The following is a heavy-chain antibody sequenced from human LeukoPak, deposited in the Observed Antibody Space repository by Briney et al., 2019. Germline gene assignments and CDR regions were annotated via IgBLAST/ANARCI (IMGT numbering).Heavy chain of an antibody. J-gene: IGHJ4*02. D-gene: IGHD6-19*01. CDR3: AKILYSSNIDY. CDR1: GGSISSSNW. Sequence: PSGTLSLTCAVSGGSISSSNWWSWIRQPPGKGLECIGSIFYTGRSYYNPSLKRRVTISVDTSKNQFSLKLSSVTAADTAVYYCAKILYSSNIDYWGQGTLVTVSS. CDR2: IFYTGRS. V-gene: IGHV4-4*02.